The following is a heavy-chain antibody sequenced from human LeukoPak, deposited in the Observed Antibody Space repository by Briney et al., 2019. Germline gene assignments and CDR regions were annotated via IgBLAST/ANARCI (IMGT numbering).Heavy chain of an antibody. D-gene: IGHD2-2*01. CDR1: GGSISSGSYY. CDR2: IYTSGST. Sequence: PSETLSLTCTVSGGSISSGSYYWNWIRQPAGKGLEWIGLIYTSGSTKYNPSLQSRVTISVDTSKNQFSLSLSPVTAADTAVYYCARQYALWGQGTLVTVSS. J-gene: IGHJ4*02. V-gene: IGHV4-61*02. CDR3: ARQYAL.